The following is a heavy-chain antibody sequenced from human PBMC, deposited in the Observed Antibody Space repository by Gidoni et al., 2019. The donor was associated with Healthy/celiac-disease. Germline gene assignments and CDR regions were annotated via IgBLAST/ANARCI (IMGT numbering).Heavy chain of an antibody. CDR2: ISYDGSNK. J-gene: IGHJ4*02. CDR3: AKDYGDYELLFDY. Sequence: QVQLVESGGGVVQPGRSLRLSCAASGFTFSSYGMHWVRQAPGKGLEWVAVISYDGSNKYYADSVKGRFTISRDNSKNTLYLQMNSLRAEDTAVYYCAKDYGDYELLFDYWGQGTLVTVSS. CDR1: GFTFSSYG. V-gene: IGHV3-30*18. D-gene: IGHD4-17*01.